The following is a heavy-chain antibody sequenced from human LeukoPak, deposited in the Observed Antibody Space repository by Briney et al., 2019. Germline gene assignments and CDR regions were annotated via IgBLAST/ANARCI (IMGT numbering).Heavy chain of an antibody. Sequence: AGGSLRLSCAASGFTFSSYSMNWVRQAPGKGLEWISYISNSSSTMFYADSVKGRFTISRDNAKNSLYLQMNSLRAEDTAVYYCARDPYSGTYGDTYYYYMDVWGKGTTVTISS. D-gene: IGHD1-26*01. V-gene: IGHV3-48*01. CDR1: GFTFSSYS. CDR2: ISNSSSTM. J-gene: IGHJ6*03. CDR3: ARDPYSGTYGDTYYYYMDV.